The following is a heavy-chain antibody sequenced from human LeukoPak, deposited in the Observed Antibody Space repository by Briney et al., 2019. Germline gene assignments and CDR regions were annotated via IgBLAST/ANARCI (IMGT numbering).Heavy chain of an antibody. CDR1: GFAVSGNY. Sequence: GGSLRLSCAASGFAVSGNYMSWVRQAPGKGLEWVSIIYSDDTTYYADSVKGRFTLSRDSSKNALYLQMKSLRAEDTAVYYCARREHTAMVNVWGQGTLVTVSS. D-gene: IGHD5-18*01. V-gene: IGHV3-66*01. J-gene: IGHJ4*02. CDR3: ARREHTAMVNV. CDR2: IYSDDTT.